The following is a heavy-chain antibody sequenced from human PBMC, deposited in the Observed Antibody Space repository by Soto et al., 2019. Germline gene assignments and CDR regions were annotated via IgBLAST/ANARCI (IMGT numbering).Heavy chain of an antibody. CDR2: ISGSGGST. D-gene: IGHD1-26*01. Sequence: VQLLESGAGLVQPGGSLRLSCAASGFTFSSYAMSWVRQAPGKGLEWVSAISGSGGSTYYADSVKGRFTISRDNSKNTLYLQMNSLRAEDTAVYYCAKDRSGSKYYFDYWGQGTLVTVSS. CDR1: GFTFSSYA. J-gene: IGHJ4*02. V-gene: IGHV3-23*01. CDR3: AKDRSGSKYYFDY.